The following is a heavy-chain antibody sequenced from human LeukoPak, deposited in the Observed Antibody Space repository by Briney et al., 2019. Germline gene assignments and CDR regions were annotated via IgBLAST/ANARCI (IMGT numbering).Heavy chain of an antibody. V-gene: IGHV3-11*04. D-gene: IGHD2-8*01. CDR3: ARNWANRYFDY. CDR2: ISTRGSTI. J-gene: IGHJ4*02. Sequence: PGGSLRLSCAASGFTFRDYYMSWIRQVPGKGLEWVSYISTRGSTIYYAGSVKGRFTISRDNGKNSVFLQMNSLRAEDTALYYCARNWANRYFDYWGQGTLVTVSS. CDR1: GFTFRDYY.